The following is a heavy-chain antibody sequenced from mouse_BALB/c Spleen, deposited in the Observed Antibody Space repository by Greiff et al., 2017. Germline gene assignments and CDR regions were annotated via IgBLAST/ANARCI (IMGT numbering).Heavy chain of an antibody. CDR1: GYTFTDYN. J-gene: IGHJ4*01. D-gene: IGHD2-1*01. V-gene: IGHV1-18*01. CDR2: INPNNGGT. CDR3: ARSGGNFLYYYAMDY. Sequence: VQLKESGPELVKPGASVKIPCKASGYTFTDYNMDWVKQSHGKSLEWIGDINPNNGGTIYNQKFKGKATLTVDKSSSTAYMELRSLTSEDTAVYYCARSGGNFLYYYAMDYWGQGTSVTVSS.